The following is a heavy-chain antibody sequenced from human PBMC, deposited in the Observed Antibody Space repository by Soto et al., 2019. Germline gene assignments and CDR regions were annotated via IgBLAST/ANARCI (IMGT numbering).Heavy chain of an antibody. V-gene: IGHV4-61*08. CDR2: MCHSGST. Sequence: SETLSLTCTVSGESISSADFYWSWIRQHPGKGLEWIGYMCHSGSTNYNPSLRSRVTISVDTSKNQFSLRLSSVTAADTAVYYCARDVGGYDDAFDIWGQGTMVTVSS. D-gene: IGHD5-12*01. CDR1: GESISSADFY. J-gene: IGHJ3*02. CDR3: ARDVGGYDDAFDI.